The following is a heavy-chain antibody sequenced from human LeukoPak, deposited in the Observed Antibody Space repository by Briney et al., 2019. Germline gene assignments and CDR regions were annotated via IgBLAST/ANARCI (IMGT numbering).Heavy chain of an antibody. V-gene: IGHV5-10-1*01. D-gene: IGHD6-13*01. J-gene: IGHJ4*02. CDR3: ARHAKAYGSSCDY. Sequence: GEPLKISFQPPGYTFTTSWIGWVRQMPGKGREWMGRIVASDSYTNYSPSFQGHVTISADKSFSTAYLQWTSLKASDTAMYYCARHAKAYGSSCDYWGQGTLVTVSS. CDR2: IVASDSYT. CDR1: GYTFTTSW.